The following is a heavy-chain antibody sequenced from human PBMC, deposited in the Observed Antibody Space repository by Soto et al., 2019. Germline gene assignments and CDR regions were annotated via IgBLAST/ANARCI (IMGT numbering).Heavy chain of an antibody. CDR2: IGTAGDT. V-gene: IGHV3-13*04. J-gene: IGHJ4*02. CDR1: GFTFSSYD. CDR3: AKVSASYCSGGSCFDFDY. Sequence: GGSLRLSCAASGFTFSSYDMHWVRQATGKGLEWVSAIGTAGDTYYPGSVKGRFTISRENAKNSLYLQMNSLRAEDTALYYCAKVSASYCSGGSCFDFDYWGQGTLVTVSS. D-gene: IGHD2-15*01.